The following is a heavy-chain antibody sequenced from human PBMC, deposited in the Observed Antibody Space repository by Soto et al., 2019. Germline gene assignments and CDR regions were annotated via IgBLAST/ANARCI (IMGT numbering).Heavy chain of an antibody. CDR2: VYATGTT. CDR1: GGSISKFY. J-gene: IGHJ5*02. Sequence: SETLSLTCNVSGGSISKFYWAWIRKTAGNGLEWMGRVYATGTTDYNPSLRSRVAMSVDISKKTFSLRLRSVTDADSGVYYCVRDGSKSLRDWFDPWGQGRLVTVSS. V-gene: IGHV4-4*07. CDR3: VRDGSKSLRDWFDP.